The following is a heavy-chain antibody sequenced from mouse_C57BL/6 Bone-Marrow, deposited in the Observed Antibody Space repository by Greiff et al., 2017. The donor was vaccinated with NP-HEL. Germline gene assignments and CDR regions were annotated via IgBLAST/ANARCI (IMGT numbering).Heavy chain of an antibody. CDR3: TRGRLRPYYYAMDY. D-gene: IGHD2-4*01. J-gene: IGHJ4*01. CDR1: GYTFTSYW. CDR2: IYPGNSDT. V-gene: IGHV1-5*01. Sequence: VQLQQSGTVLARPGASVKMSCKTSGYTFTSYWMHWVKQRPGQGLEWIGAIYPGNSDTSYNQKFKGKAKLTAVTSASTAYMELSSLTNEDSAVYYCTRGRLRPYYYAMDYWDQGTSVTVSS.